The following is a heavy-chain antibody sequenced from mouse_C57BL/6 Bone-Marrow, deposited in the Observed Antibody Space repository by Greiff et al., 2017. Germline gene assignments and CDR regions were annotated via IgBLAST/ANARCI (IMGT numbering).Heavy chain of an antibody. CDR3: ASPPSYYYGSSYDWFAY. J-gene: IGHJ3*01. CDR1: GYTFTSYW. D-gene: IGHD1-1*01. CDR2: IHPNSGST. Sequence: QVQLQQPGAELVKPGASVKLSCKASGYTFTSYWMHWVKQRPGQGLEWIGMIHPNSGSTNYNEKFKSKATLTVDKSSSTAYMQLSSLTSEDSAVYYCASPPSYYYGSSYDWFAYWGQGTLVTVSA. V-gene: IGHV1-64*01.